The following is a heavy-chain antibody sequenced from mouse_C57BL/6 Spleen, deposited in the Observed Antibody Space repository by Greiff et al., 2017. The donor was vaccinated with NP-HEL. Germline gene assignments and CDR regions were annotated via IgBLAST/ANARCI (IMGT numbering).Heavy chain of an antibody. D-gene: IGHD4-1*01. J-gene: IGHJ2*01. CDR3: ARYPPGNYFDY. CDR2: IRNKANGYTT. Sequence: EVKLVESGGGLVQPGGSLSLSCAASGFTFTDYYMSWVRQPPGKALEWLGFIRNKANGYTTEYSASVKGRFTISRDNSQSILYLQMNALRAEDSATYDCARYPPGNYFDYWGQGTTLTVSS. CDR1: GFTFTDYY. V-gene: IGHV7-3*01.